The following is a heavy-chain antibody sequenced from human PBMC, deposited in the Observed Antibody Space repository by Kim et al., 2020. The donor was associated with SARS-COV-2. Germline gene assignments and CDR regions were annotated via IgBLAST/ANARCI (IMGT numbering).Heavy chain of an antibody. CDR1: GFTFSSYA. D-gene: IGHD3-3*01. V-gene: IGHV3-30-3*01. J-gene: IGHJ4*02. Sequence: GGSLRLSCAASGFTFSSYAMHWVRQAPGKGLEWVAVISYDGSNKYYADSVKGRFTISRDNSKNTLYLQMNSLRAEDTAVYYCARGLDGYDFWSGYYFPFDYWGQGTLVTVSS. CDR3: ARGLDGYDFWSGYYFPFDY. CDR2: ISYDGSNK.